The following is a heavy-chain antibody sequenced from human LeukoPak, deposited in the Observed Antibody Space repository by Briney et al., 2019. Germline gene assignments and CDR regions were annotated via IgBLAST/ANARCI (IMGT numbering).Heavy chain of an antibody. Sequence: ASVKVSCKASGYTFTGYYMHWVRQAPGQGLEWMGWISAYNGNTNYAQKLQGRVTMTTDTSTSTAYMELRSLRSDDTAVYYCARDQDDYGDPFDYWGQGTLVTVSS. CDR2: ISAYNGNT. D-gene: IGHD4-17*01. CDR3: ARDQDDYGDPFDY. V-gene: IGHV1-18*04. CDR1: GYTFTGYY. J-gene: IGHJ4*02.